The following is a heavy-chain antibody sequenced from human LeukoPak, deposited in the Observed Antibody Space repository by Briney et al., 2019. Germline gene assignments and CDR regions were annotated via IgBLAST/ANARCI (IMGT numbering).Heavy chain of an antibody. CDR3: ARCKKNYYDSSGYHGDWFDP. D-gene: IGHD3-22*01. Sequence: SETLSLTCTVSGGSISSSSYYWGWIRQPPGKGLEWIGSIYYSGSTYYNPSLKSRVTISVDTSKNQFSLKLSSVTAAETAVYYCARCKKNYYDSSGYHGDWFDPWGQGTLVTVSS. CDR1: GGSISSSSYY. J-gene: IGHJ5*02. V-gene: IGHV4-39*01. CDR2: IYYSGST.